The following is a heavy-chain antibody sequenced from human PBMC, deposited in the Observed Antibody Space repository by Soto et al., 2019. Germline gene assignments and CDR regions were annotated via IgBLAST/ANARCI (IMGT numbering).Heavy chain of an antibody. CDR2: FYYSENT. D-gene: IGHD1-1*01. J-gene: IGHJ4*02. V-gene: IGHV4-39*01. CDR1: GGSISSKSYS. Sequence: SETLSLTCSVSGGSISSKSYSWGWVRQPPGKGLEWIGTFYYSENTYYNPSLKSRVTISVDTSKNQFSLKLSSVTAADTAVYYCASQKLDVPAYFDYWGQGALVTVSS. CDR3: ASQKLDVPAYFDY.